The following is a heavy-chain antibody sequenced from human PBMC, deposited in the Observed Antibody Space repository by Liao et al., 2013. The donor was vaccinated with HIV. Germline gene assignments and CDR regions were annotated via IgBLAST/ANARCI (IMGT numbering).Heavy chain of an antibody. D-gene: IGHD3-3*01. V-gene: IGHV4-61*02. J-gene: IGHJ5*02. Sequence: QVQLQESGPGLVKPSQTLSLTCTVSGDSISSGDYDWSWIRQPAGKGLEWIGHIHTSGSTDYSPSLRSRVTISQDKSKNQFSLKLTSVTAADTAVYFCARLRIFVNWFDPWAEGTRTVTVSS. CDR3: ARLRIFVNWFDP. CDR1: GDSISSGDYD. CDR2: IHTSGST.